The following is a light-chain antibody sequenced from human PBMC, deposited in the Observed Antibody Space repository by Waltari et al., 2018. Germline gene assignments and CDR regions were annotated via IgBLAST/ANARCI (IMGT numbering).Light chain of an antibody. J-gene: IGKJ5*01. CDR3: QQYHSSPS. Sequence: DIVMTQSPDSLAVSLGERATINCKSSPSVLYTSNNKNYLAWYQQKQGQPPKLLIYWAYTRVAVVPDRFSGSGSGTDFTLTISSLQAEDVAVYHCQQYHSSPSFGQGTRLEIK. CDR1: PSVLYTSNNKNY. CDR2: WAY. V-gene: IGKV4-1*01.